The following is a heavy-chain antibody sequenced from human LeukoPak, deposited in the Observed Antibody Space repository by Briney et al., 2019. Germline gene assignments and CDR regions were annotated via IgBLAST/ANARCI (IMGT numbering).Heavy chain of an antibody. CDR2: INPNSGGT. CDR3: ARDIVMVTYWFDP. Sequence: ASVKVSCKASGYTFTGYYMHWVRQAPGQGLEWMGWINPNSGGTNYAQKFQGRVTMTRDTSISTAYIELSRLRSDDTAVYYCARDIVMVTYWFDPWGQGTLVTVSS. V-gene: IGHV1-2*02. CDR1: GYTFTGYY. D-gene: IGHD5-18*01. J-gene: IGHJ5*02.